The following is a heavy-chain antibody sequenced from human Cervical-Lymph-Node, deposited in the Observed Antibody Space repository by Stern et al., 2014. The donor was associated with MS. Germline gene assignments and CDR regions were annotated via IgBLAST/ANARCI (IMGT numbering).Heavy chain of an antibody. D-gene: IGHD3-16*01. V-gene: IGHV3-9*01. CDR3: AKADDYAAGIDA. J-gene: IGHJ5*02. CDR2: LGWNSEGR. CDR1: GFKFDDFA. Sequence: EVQLEESGGGMVQPGWSLRLSCEASGFKFDDFAMHWVRQAPGKGLEWVSGLGWNSEGRGYADSVQGRFTISRDNAKSSLYLQMNSLTAEDTALYYCAKADDYAAGIDAWGQGTLVVVSS.